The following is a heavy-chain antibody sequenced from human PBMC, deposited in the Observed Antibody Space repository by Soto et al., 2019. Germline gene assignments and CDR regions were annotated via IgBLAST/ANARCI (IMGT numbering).Heavy chain of an antibody. D-gene: IGHD6-13*01. CDR1: GDSISSDKW. CDR2: VYHSGNT. Sequence: QVQLQESGPGLVKPSGTLSLTCAVSGDSISSDKWWSWVRQPPGKGLEWIGEVYHSGNTNYNPSLKSRVIISVDKSKNQFCLKLSSVTEADTAMYYCARGERQQQLDYWGQGTLVTVSS. J-gene: IGHJ4*02. V-gene: IGHV4-4*02. CDR3: ARGERQQQLDY.